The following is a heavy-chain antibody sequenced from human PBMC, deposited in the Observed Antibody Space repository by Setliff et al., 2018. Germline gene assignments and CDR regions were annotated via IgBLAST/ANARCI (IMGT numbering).Heavy chain of an antibody. Sequence: SETLSLTCTVSGASLSGSLRGSAVFWGWIRQSPGKELEWIGSVYYTGDPYYNPSLKSRVTMSVDISKSQFSLNLNSVTAADTAVYYCARQPYSTTYYYYYYYMDVWGKGTTVTVSS. V-gene: IGHV4-39*01. D-gene: IGHD6-13*01. CDR3: ARQPYSTTYYYYYYYMDV. J-gene: IGHJ6*03. CDR1: GASLSGSLRGSAVF. CDR2: VYYTGDP.